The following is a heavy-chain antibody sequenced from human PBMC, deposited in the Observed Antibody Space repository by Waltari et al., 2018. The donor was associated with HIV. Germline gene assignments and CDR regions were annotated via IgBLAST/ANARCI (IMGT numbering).Heavy chain of an antibody. CDR1: GGSIASSHSF. Sequence: QVQLQESGPGFVKPSETLSLICHVSGGSIASSHSFWGWIRQSPEMHLEWVGSALYTRRPDLFTGQFFAKSSLKSRVALSVDTSKNQVSLRLTSVTAADTGLYYCVRHAAEFRPDFGWILAGVFEPWGLGTQVIVS. D-gene: IGHD6-19*01. V-gene: IGHV4-39*01. J-gene: IGHJ1*01. CDR3: VRHAAEFRPDFGWILAGVFEP. CDR2: ALYTRRPDLFTGQF.